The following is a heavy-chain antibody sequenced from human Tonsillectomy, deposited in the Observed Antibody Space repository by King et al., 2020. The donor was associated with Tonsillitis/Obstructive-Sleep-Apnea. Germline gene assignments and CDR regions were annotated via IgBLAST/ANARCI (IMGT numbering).Heavy chain of an antibody. V-gene: IGHV4-31*03. D-gene: IGHD2-2*01. CDR1: GGSISSGGYY. CDR3: AGDVCSSTSCYFDS. J-gene: IGHJ4*02. CDR2: IFYSGSA. Sequence: QLQESGPGLVKPSQTLSLTCTVSGGSISSGGYYWSWIRQHPGKGLEWIGYIFYSGSAYYNPSLKSRVTISVDTSKNQFSLKLSSVTAADTAVYYCAGDVCSSTSCYFDSWGQGTLVTVSS.